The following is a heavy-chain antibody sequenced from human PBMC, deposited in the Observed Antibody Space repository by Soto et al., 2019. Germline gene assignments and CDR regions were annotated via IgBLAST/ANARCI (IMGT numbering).Heavy chain of an antibody. Sequence: NPSETLSLTCTVSGGSISSYYWSWIRQPPGKGLEWIGYIYYSGSTNYNPSLKSRVTISVDTSKNQFSLKLSSVTAADTAVYYCARVGGIYDILTGYFNYYYYGMDVWGQGTTVTVSS. CDR2: IYYSGST. V-gene: IGHV4-59*01. CDR1: GGSISSYY. J-gene: IGHJ6*02. D-gene: IGHD3-9*01. CDR3: ARVGGIYDILTGYFNYYYYGMDV.